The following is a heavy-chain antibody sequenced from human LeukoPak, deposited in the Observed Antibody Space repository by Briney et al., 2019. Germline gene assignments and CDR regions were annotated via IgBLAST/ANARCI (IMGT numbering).Heavy chain of an antibody. CDR3: ARAQTGTSFIFDP. J-gene: IGHJ5*02. CDR2: IIPIFGTA. D-gene: IGHD1-1*01. V-gene: IGHV1-69*13. CDR1: GGTFISYA. Sequence: ASVKVSCKASGGTFISYAISWVRQAPGQGLEWMGGIIPIFGTANYAQKFQGRVTITADESTSTAYMELSSLRSEDTAVYYCARAQTGTSFIFDPWGQGTLVTVS.